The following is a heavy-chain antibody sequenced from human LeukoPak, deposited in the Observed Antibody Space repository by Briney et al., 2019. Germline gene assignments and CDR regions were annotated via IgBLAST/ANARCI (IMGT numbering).Heavy chain of an antibody. CDR1: GFTFSRSD. V-gene: IGHV3-23*01. Sequence: PGGSLRLSCAASGFTFSRSDLSWVRQAPGKGLEWVSALSGSGDRTFYVDSAKGRFTVSRDNSKNTLYLQMDSLRVDDTALYYCARGGTNYYYMDVWGNGTTVTVSS. CDR2: LSGSGDRT. CDR3: ARGGTNYYYMDV. J-gene: IGHJ6*03.